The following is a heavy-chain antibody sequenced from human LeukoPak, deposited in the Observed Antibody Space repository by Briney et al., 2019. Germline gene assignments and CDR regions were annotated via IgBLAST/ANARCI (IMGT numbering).Heavy chain of an antibody. CDR3: ARGQGFDY. Sequence: PGGSLRLSCAASGFTFSSYSMNWVRQAPGKGLEWVSSISSSRYIYYADSVKGRFTISRDNAKNSLYLQMNSLRAEDTAVYYCARGQGFDYWGQGTLVTVSS. V-gene: IGHV3-21*01. CDR1: GFTFSSYS. CDR2: ISSSRYI. J-gene: IGHJ4*02.